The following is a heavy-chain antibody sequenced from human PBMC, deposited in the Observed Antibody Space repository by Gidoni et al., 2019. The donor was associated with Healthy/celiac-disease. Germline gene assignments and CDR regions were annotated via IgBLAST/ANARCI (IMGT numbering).Heavy chain of an antibody. V-gene: IGHV3-33*01. CDR3: ARGYPPPIRKSRPDDY. CDR2: IWYDGSNK. Sequence: QVQLVESGGGVVQPGRSLRLSCAVSGFTCSSDGMHWACQAPGKGLRWVAVIWYDGSNKYYADSVKGRFTISRDNSKNTLYLQMNSLRAEDTAVYYCARGYPPPIRKSRPDDYWGQGTLVTVSS. CDR1: GFTCSSDG. D-gene: IGHD3-3*01. J-gene: IGHJ4*02.